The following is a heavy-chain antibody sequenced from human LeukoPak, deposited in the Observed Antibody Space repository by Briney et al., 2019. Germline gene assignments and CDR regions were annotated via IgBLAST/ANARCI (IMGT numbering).Heavy chain of an antibody. CDR2: TSGSGRST. Sequence: GGSLRLSCAGSGFTFNTSAMSWVRQAPGKGLEWVSATSGSGRSTYYTDSVRGRFTISRDNSKNTLYLQMNSLRAEDTAVYFCAKGRGTRVYNWFDTWGQGIVVTVSS. CDR3: AKGRGTRVYNWFDT. J-gene: IGHJ5*02. D-gene: IGHD1-26*01. V-gene: IGHV3-23*01. CDR1: GFTFNTSA.